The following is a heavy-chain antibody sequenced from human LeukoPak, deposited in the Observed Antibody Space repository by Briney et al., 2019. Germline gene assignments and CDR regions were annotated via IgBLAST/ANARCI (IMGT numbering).Heavy chain of an antibody. D-gene: IGHD2-21*01. CDR1: GYTFTSYG. V-gene: IGHV1-18*01. Sequence: ASVKVSCKASGYTFTSYGISWVRQAPGQGLEWMGWISAYNGNTNYARKLQGRVTMTTDTSTSTAYMELRSLRSDDTAVYYCARDRAGYCSSCAFDIWGQGTMVTVSS. CDR2: ISAYNGNT. CDR3: ARDRAGYCSSCAFDI. J-gene: IGHJ3*02.